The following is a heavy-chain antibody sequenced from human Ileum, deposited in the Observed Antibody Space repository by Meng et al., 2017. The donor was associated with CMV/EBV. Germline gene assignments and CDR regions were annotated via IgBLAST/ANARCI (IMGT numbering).Heavy chain of an antibody. CDR2: IIPIFGTA. CDR1: GGTFSSYA. V-gene: IGHV1-69*05. CDR3: ARYGYLNYYYGMDV. Sequence: SVKVSCKASGGTFSSYAISWVRQAPGQGLEWVGGIIPIFGTANYAQKFQGRVTITTDESTSTAYMELSSLRSEDTAVYYCARYGYLNYYYGMDVWGQGTTVTVSS. D-gene: IGHD6-25*01. J-gene: IGHJ6*02.